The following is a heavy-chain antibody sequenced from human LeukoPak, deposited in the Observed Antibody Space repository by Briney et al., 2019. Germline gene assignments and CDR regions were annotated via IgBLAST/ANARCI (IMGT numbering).Heavy chain of an antibody. D-gene: IGHD3-16*01. CDR3: TRGLGDYGDY. Sequence: GGSLRLSCAASGFTFSSYWMHWVRQGPGKGLVWVSRINRDGTSTNYADSVKGRFTISRDNAKNTLFLQMNSLRAEDTAVYYCTRGLGDYGDYWGQGILVTVSS. J-gene: IGHJ4*02. V-gene: IGHV3-74*01. CDR2: INRDGTST. CDR1: GFTFSSYW.